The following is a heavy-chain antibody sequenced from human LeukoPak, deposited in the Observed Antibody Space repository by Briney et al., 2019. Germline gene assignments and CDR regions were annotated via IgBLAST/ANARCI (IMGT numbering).Heavy chain of an antibody. CDR3: ARASFDH. Sequence: ASVKASCKASGYTFVTYGINWVRQAPGQGPEWIGWISAYNGNTKYALKFQDRVTLTRDTSTTTAYMELKSLTSDDRAVYYCARASFDHWGQGTLVIVSS. V-gene: IGHV1-18*01. CDR2: ISAYNGNT. J-gene: IGHJ4*02. CDR1: GYTFVTYG.